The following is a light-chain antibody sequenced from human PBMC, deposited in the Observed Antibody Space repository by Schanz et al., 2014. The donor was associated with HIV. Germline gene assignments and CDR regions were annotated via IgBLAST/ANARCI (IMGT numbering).Light chain of an antibody. J-gene: IGLJ3*02. CDR1: SSDVGGYNY. V-gene: IGLV2-8*01. CDR3: ATWDDSLEGWV. Sequence: QSVLTQPPSASGSPGQSVTISCTGTSSDVGGYNYVSWNQQHPGKAPKLMIYEVNKRPSGVPDRFSGSKSGNTASLTVSGLQAEDESDFFCATWDDSLEGWVFGGGTKLTVL. CDR2: EVN.